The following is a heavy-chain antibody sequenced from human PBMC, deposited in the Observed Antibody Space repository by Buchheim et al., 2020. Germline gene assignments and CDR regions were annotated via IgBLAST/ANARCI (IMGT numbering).Heavy chain of an antibody. J-gene: IGHJ4*02. D-gene: IGHD3-22*01. Sequence: EVQLVESGGGLVKPGGSLRLSCAASGFTFSNAWMNWVRQAPGKGLEWVGRIKSKNDGGTKDYAAPVKGRFTISRDASKNKRYLQMNSLKTEDTAVYYCTTVSQYYYDSSGDGGDYWGQGTL. CDR1: GFTFSNAW. CDR2: IKSKNDGGTK. V-gene: IGHV3-15*07. CDR3: TTVSQYYYDSSGDGGDY.